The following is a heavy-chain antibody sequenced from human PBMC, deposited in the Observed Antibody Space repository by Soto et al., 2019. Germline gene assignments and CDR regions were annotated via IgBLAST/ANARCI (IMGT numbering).Heavy chain of an antibody. V-gene: IGHV1-69*01. CDR3: ATLGVRSWFDP. CDR2: INPMFGTS. CDR1: GGTFRTSV. D-gene: IGHD3-22*01. J-gene: IGHJ5*02. Sequence: QVQLVQSGAEVKKPGSSVKVSCKDSGGTFRTSVITWVRQAPGQGLEWMGDINPMFGTSNYAQKFQGRVTISADESTNTSYMELCSLRSEDTAVFYCATLGVRSWFDPRGQGTLVTVSS.